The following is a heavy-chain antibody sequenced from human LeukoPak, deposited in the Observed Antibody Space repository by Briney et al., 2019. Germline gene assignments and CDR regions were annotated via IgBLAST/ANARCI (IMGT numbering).Heavy chain of an antibody. CDR3: ARHRTTDYYYYGMDV. CDR2: MNPNSGNT. V-gene: IGHV1-8*01. Sequence: GASVKVSCKASGYTFTSYDINWVRQATGQGLEWMGWMNPNSGNTGYAQKFQGRVTMTRNTSISTAYMELSSLRSEDTAMYYCARHRTTDYYYYGMDVWGQGTTVTVSS. D-gene: IGHD1-1*01. J-gene: IGHJ6*02. CDR1: GYTFTSYD.